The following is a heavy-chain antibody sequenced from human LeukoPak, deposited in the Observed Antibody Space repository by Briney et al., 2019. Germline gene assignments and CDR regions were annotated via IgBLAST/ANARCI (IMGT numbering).Heavy chain of an antibody. CDR2: IIPIFGTA. CDR1: GGTFSSYA. CDR3: ARDQEPFSGSYDPSYYYYGMDV. J-gene: IGHJ6*02. V-gene: IGHV1-69*13. D-gene: IGHD1-26*01. Sequence: SVKVSCKASGGTFSSYAISWVRQAPGQGLEWMGGIIPIFGTANYAQKFQGRVTITADESTSTAYVELSSLRSEDTAVYYCARDQEPFSGSYDPSYYYYGMDVWGQGTTVTVSS.